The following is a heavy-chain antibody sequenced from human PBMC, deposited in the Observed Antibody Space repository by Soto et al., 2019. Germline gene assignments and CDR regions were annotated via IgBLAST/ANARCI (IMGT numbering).Heavy chain of an antibody. J-gene: IGHJ4*02. V-gene: IGHV1-18*01. CDR1: GYMFRSYG. CDR3: ARGAEVYYYDNRGYSSSSIFDD. D-gene: IGHD3-22*01. Sequence: ASVKVSCKASGYMFRSYGISWVRQAPGKGLEWMGWISTYNGNTKYGQKFQGRVTLTTETSTSTVYMDLRSLRFDDTAVYYCARGAEVYYYDNRGYSSSSIFDDWGPGTRVTVSS. CDR2: ISTYNGNT.